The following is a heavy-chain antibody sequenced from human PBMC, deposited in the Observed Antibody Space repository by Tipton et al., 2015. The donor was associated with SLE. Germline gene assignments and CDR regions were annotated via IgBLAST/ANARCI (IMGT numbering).Heavy chain of an antibody. Sequence: TLSLTCTVSGGSVTSGSYYWSWTRQPAGKGLEWLGHIYRDGSANYNPPLQSRVTILLDTSKNQFSLKLSSVTAADTAVYYCAREEGDYYNYAWFDPWGQGTLVTVSS. CDR2: IYRDGSA. J-gene: IGHJ5*02. D-gene: IGHD5-24*01. V-gene: IGHV4-61*09. CDR3: AREEGDYYNYAWFDP. CDR1: GGSVTSGSYY.